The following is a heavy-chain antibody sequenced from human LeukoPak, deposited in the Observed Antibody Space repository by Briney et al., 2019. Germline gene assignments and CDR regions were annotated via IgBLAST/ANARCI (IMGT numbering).Heavy chain of an antibody. V-gene: IGHV1-8*01. D-gene: IGHD1-26*01. Sequence: GASVKVSCKASGYTFTSYDITWVRQATGQGLEWMGWMNPNSGNTGYAQKFQGRVTMTRNTSISTAYMELSSLRSEDTAVYYCARRVVGATVGENWFDPWGQGTLVTVSS. CDR2: MNPNSGNT. J-gene: IGHJ5*02. CDR3: ARRVVGATVGENWFDP. CDR1: GYTFTSYD.